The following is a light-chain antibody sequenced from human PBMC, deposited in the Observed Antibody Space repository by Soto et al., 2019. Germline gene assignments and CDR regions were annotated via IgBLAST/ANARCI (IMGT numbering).Light chain of an antibody. CDR2: DAS. V-gene: IGKV1-5*01. CDR3: QQYTNTNIPWM. CDR1: QSIRYW. J-gene: IGKJ1*01. Sequence: DIKMTQSPSTFSASVGDRATITCPASQSIRYWLAWFQQKPGKAPKLLVYDASTLQSGVASRFSGSGSGTEFTLIISGLQPDDSATYYCQQYTNTNIPWMFGRGTKV.